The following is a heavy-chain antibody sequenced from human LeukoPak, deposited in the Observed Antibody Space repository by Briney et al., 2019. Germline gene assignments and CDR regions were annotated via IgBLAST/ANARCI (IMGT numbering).Heavy chain of an antibody. D-gene: IGHD1-26*01. J-gene: IGHJ4*02. CDR3: ARGKGARYSGSYSAYFDY. Sequence: SETLSLTCTVSGSSISSYYWSWIRQPPGKGLEWIRYIYYSGSTNYNPSLKSRVTISVDTSKNQFSLKLSSVTAADTAVYYCARGKGARYSGSYSAYFDYWGQGTLVTVSS. CDR1: GSSISSYY. V-gene: IGHV4-59*01. CDR2: IYYSGST.